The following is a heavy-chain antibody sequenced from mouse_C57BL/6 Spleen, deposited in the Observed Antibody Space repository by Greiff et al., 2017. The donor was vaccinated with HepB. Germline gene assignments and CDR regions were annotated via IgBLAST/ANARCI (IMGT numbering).Heavy chain of an antibody. D-gene: IGHD2-2*01. Sequence: EVKLMESGPELVKPGASVKMSCKASGYTFTDYNMHWVKQSHGKSLEWIGYINPNNGGTSYNQKFKGKATLTVNKSSSTAYMELRSLTSEDSAVYYCARMHYGYDVGYAMDYWGQGTSVTVSS. J-gene: IGHJ4*01. CDR1: GYTFTDYN. V-gene: IGHV1-22*01. CDR2: INPNNGGT. CDR3: ARMHYGYDVGYAMDY.